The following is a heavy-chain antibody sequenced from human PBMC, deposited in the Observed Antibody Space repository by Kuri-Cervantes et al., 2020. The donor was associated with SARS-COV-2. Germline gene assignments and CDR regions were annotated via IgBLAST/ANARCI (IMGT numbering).Heavy chain of an antibody. CDR2: ISSNGGST. J-gene: IGHJ4*02. CDR1: GFTFSSYA. Sequence: GESLKISCAASGFTFSSYAMHWVRQAPGKGLEYVSAISSNGGSTYYANSVKGRFTISRDNSKNTLYLQMGSLRAEDMAVYYCARDGIVGATPHFDYWGQGTLVTVSS. CDR3: ARDGIVGATPHFDY. V-gene: IGHV3-64*01. D-gene: IGHD1-26*01.